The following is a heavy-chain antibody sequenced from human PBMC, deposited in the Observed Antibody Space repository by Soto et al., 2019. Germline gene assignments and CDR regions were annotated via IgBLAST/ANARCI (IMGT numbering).Heavy chain of an antibody. Sequence: AGGSPRLSCAASGFTFSDYYMSWIRQAPGRGLEWVSFITTSSSYANYADSVRGRFTISRDNANSLYLQMNSLRAEDTAVYFCARTFAAYSFDYWGQGTLVTVSS. CDR1: GFTFSDYY. V-gene: IGHV3-11*03. CDR2: ITTSSSYA. J-gene: IGHJ4*02. D-gene: IGHD3-16*01. CDR3: ARTFAAYSFDY.